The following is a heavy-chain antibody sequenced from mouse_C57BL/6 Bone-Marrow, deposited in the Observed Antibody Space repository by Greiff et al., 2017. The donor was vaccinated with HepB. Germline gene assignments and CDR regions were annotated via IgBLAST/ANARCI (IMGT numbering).Heavy chain of an antibody. V-gene: IGHV7-3*01. CDR3: ARDFGQYDGYSFAY. J-gene: IGHJ3*01. CDR1: GFTFTDYY. Sequence: VQLQQSGGGLVQPGGSLSLSCAASGFTFTDYYMSWVRQPPGKALEWLGFIRNKANGYTTEYSASVKGRFTISRDNSQSILYLQMNALRAEDSATYYCARDFGQYDGYSFAYWGQGTLVTVSA. D-gene: IGHD2-3*01. CDR2: IRNKANGYTT.